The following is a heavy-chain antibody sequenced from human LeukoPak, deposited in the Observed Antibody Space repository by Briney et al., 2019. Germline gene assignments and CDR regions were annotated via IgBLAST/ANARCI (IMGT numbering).Heavy chain of an antibody. CDR2: IWYDGSNK. CDR3: AREGYYYDSSGYSLYYFDY. D-gene: IGHD3-22*01. Sequence: GGSLRLSCAASGFTFSSYGMHWVPQAPGKGVEWVAVIWYDGSNKYYADSVKGRFTISRDNSKNTLYLKMNSLRAEDTAVYYCAREGYYYDSSGYSLYYFDYWGQGTLVTVSS. CDR1: GFTFSSYG. J-gene: IGHJ4*02. V-gene: IGHV3-33*01.